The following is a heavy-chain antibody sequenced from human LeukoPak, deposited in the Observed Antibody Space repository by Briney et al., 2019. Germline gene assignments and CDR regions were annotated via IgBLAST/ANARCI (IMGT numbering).Heavy chain of an antibody. CDR2: IYYSGNT. CDR3: ARRGCSSTSCYGGTNLPFDY. V-gene: IGHV4-39*01. Sequence: SETLSLTCTVSAGSISSSNYYWGWIRQPPGKGLDWIASIYYSGNTYYNPSLKSRVTISVDTSKNQFSLKLTSVTAADTAVYYCARRGCSSTSCYGGTNLPFDYWGQGTLLTVSS. D-gene: IGHD2-2*01. CDR1: AGSISSSNYY. J-gene: IGHJ4*02.